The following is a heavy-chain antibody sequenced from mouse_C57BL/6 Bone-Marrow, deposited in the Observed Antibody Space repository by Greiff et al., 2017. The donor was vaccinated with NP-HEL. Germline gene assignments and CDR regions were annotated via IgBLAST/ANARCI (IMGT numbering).Heavy chain of an antibody. D-gene: IGHD1-1*01. CDR2: IDPENGDT. V-gene: IGHV14-4*01. CDR3: TTRITTVVAPFDY. CDR1: GFNIKDDY. Sequence: VQLQQSGAELVRPGASVKLSCTASGFNIKDDYMHWVKQRPEQGLEWIGWIDPENGDTEYASKFQGKATITADTSSNTDYLQLSSLTSEDTAVYYCTTRITTVVAPFDYWGQGTTLTVSS. J-gene: IGHJ2*01.